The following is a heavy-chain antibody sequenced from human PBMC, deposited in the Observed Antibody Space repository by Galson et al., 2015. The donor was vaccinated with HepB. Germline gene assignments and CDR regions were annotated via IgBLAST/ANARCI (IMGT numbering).Heavy chain of an antibody. D-gene: IGHD6-6*01. CDR1: GYTFTGYY. CDR2: INPNSGGT. Sequence: SVKVSCKASGYTFTGYYMHWVRQAPGQGLEWMGWINPNSGGTNYAQKFQGRVTMTRDTSISTAYMELSRLRSDDTAVYYCARDSRIAARRPGKRLGYWGQGTLVTVSS. J-gene: IGHJ4*02. V-gene: IGHV1-2*02. CDR3: ARDSRIAARRPGKRLGY.